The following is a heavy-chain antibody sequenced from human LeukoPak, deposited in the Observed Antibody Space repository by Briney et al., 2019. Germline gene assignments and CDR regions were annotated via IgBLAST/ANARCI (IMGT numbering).Heavy chain of an antibody. D-gene: IGHD6-6*01. V-gene: IGHV4-31*03. CDR3: ARGHSTSSPYFCNGMDV. J-gene: IGHJ6*02. Sequence: SETLSLTCTVAGGSISSGAYWWTWIRQAPVKGLEWIGYIYYSGNTYYNPSLRSRVNISVDTSKNQFSLNVRSVTAADTAVYFCARGHSTSSPYFCNGMDVWGQGTTVTVSS. CDR1: GGSISSGAYW. CDR2: IYYSGNT.